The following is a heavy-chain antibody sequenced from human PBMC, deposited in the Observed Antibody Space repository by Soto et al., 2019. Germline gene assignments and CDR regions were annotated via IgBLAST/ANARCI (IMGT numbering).Heavy chain of an antibody. J-gene: IGHJ6*03. V-gene: IGHV4-31*03. CDR1: GGSISRGGYY. CDR2: IYYSGGT. D-gene: IGHD5-12*01. Sequence: QVQLQESGPGLVKPSQTLSLTCTVSGGSISRGGYYWSWIRQHPGKGLEWIGYIYYSGGTYYNPSIKSRVTISVDTSENQFSLGLSSVTAADPAVDYCARKDSGYADYMDVLGKGTTVTVSS. CDR3: ARKDSGYADYMDV.